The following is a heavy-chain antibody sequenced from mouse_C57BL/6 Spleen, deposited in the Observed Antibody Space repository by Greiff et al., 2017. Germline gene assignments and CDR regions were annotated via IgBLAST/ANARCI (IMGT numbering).Heavy chain of an antibody. Sequence: EVKLVESEGGLVQPGSSMKLSCTASGFTFSDYYMAWVRQVPEKGLEWVANINYDGSSTYYLDSLKSRFIISRDNAKNILYLQMSSLKSEDTATYYCARVGLEAWFAYWGQGTLVTVSA. CDR2: INYDGSST. CDR3: ARVGLEAWFAY. D-gene: IGHD2-4*01. V-gene: IGHV5-16*01. J-gene: IGHJ3*01. CDR1: GFTFSDYY.